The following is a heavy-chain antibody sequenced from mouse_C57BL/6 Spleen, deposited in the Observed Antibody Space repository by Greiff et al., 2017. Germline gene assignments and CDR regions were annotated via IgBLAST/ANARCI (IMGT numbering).Heavy chain of an antibody. CDR2: IYPGDGDT. J-gene: IGHJ3*01. D-gene: IGHD2-3*01. CDR3: ARRDGYPAWFAY. CDR1: GYAFSSYW. V-gene: IGHV1-80*01. Sequence: VHLVESGAELVKPGASVKISCKASGYAFSSYWMNWVKQRPGKGLEWIGQIYPGDGDTNYNGKFKGKATLTADKSSSTAYMQLSSLTSEDSAVYFCARRDGYPAWFAYWGQGTLVTVSA.